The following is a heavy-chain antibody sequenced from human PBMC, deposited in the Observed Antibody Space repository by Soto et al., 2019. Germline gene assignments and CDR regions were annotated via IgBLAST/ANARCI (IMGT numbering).Heavy chain of an antibody. CDR2: IHHTGSI. D-gene: IGHD3-10*01. CDR1: SGSISTNNW. CDR3: ARETGAGTFQGFYY. V-gene: IGHV4-4*02. J-gene: IGHJ4*02. Sequence: QVQLQESGPGLVTPSGTLTLTCAVTSGSISTNNWWHWIRQSPEKGLEWIGEIHHTGSINYSPSLKSRGPMSVDQFKNQFSLSLRSVTDADTAVYYCARETGAGTFQGFYYWGRGTLVTVSS.